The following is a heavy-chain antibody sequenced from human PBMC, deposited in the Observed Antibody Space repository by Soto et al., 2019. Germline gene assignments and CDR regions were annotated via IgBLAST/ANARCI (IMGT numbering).Heavy chain of an antibody. CDR2: LSGSGSTT. V-gene: IGHV3-23*01. J-gene: IGHJ4*02. D-gene: IGHD5-12*01. CDR1: GFSFGGYG. Sequence: EVQLLESGGGLVQPGGSLRLSCAASGFSFGGYGMSWVRQAPGKGLEWVSALSGSGSTTYYADSVRGRFIISRDNSRDTLFLQMNSLRAEDTAVYFCAKASKGYTGYGLDYWGQGTGVTVSP. CDR3: AKASKGYTGYGLDY.